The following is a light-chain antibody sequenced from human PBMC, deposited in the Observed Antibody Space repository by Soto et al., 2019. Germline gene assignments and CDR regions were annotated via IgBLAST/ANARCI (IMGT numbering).Light chain of an antibody. Sequence: DIQLTQPPSSLSASVGDRVTITCRASQSISRYLNWYQQKPGKAPRLLIYGASSLLGGVPARFSGSGSGTDFTLTISSLQPEDFAVYYCQQSYSSPQTFGQGTKVDIK. V-gene: IGKV1-39*01. J-gene: IGKJ1*01. CDR3: QQSYSSPQT. CDR2: GAS. CDR1: QSISRY.